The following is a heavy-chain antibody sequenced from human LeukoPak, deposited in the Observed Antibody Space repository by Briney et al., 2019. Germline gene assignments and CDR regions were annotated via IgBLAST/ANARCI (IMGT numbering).Heavy chain of an antibody. V-gene: IGHV3-33*01. Sequence: RGSLRLSCAASGFTFSSYGMHWVRQAPGKGLEWVAVIWYDGSNKYYADSVKGRFTISRDNSKNTLYLQMNSQRAEDTAVYYCARGDVEAAPPFDPWGQGTLVTVSS. CDR1: GFTFSSYG. J-gene: IGHJ5*02. CDR3: ARGDVEAAPPFDP. CDR2: IWYDGSNK. D-gene: IGHD6-6*01.